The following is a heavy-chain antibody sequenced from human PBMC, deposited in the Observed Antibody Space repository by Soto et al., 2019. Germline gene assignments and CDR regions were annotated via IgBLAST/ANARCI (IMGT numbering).Heavy chain of an antibody. CDR3: ARGNSPQYFDFWSGYVSIDEYYYYYDRKDV. J-gene: IGHJ6*02. D-gene: IGHD3-3*01. CDR1: GYTFTSYA. CDR2: INAGNGNT. Sequence: ASVKVSCKASGYTFTSYAMHWVRQAPGQRLEWMGWINAGNGNTKYSQKFQGRVTITRDTSASTAYMELSSLRSEDTAVYYCARGNSPQYFDFWSGYVSIDEYYYYYDRKDVWGQGTTVTVSS. V-gene: IGHV1-3*01.